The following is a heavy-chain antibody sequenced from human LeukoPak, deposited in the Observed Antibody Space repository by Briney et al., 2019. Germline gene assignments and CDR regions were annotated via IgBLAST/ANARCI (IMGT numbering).Heavy chain of an antibody. Sequence: ASVKVSCKASGYTFTGYYMHWVRQAPGQGLEWMGRINPNTGGTNNAQKFQGRVTMTRDTSISTASMELSRLKSDDTAVYYCARESMPGGYFDYWGQGTLVTVSS. D-gene: IGHD2-15*01. CDR3: ARESMPGGYFDY. CDR1: GYTFTGYY. CDR2: INPNTGGT. J-gene: IGHJ4*02. V-gene: IGHV1-2*06.